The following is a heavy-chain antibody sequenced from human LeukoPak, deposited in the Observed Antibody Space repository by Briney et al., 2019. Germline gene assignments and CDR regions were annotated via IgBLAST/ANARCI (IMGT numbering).Heavy chain of an antibody. CDR3: AKGGNTAMVINPDAFDI. D-gene: IGHD5-18*01. J-gene: IGHJ3*02. CDR1: GFTFSSYA. Sequence: QPGGSLRLSCAASGFTFSSYAMSWVRQAPGKGLEWVSAISCSGGSTYYADSVKGRFTISRDNSKNTLYLQMNSLRAEDTAVYYCAKGGNTAMVINPDAFDIWGQGTMVTVSS. V-gene: IGHV3-23*01. CDR2: ISCSGGST.